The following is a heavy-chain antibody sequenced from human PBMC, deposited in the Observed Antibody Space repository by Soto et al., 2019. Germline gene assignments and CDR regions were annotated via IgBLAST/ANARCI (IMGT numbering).Heavy chain of an antibody. V-gene: IGHV3-23*01. Sequence: EVQLLESGGGLVQPGGSLRLSCAASGFTFSSYAMSWVRQAPGKGLEWVSAISGSGGSTYYADSVKGRFTISRDNSKNKPYLQMRSLRAEDTSVSYCAKDGRGYDILTVKDVWGQGTTVTVSS. CDR1: GFTFSSYA. CDR2: ISGSGGST. J-gene: IGHJ6*02. D-gene: IGHD3-9*01. CDR3: AKDGRGYDILTVKDV.